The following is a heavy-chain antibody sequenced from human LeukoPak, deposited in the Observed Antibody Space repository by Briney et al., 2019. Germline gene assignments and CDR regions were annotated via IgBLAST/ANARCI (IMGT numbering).Heavy chain of an antibody. Sequence: SETLSLTCTVSGGSISSYYWSWIRQPPGKGLEWIGYIYYSGSTNYNPSLKSRVTISVDTSKNQFSLKLSSVTAADTAVYYCARDRYSSSWYGGWFDPWGQGTLVTVSS. D-gene: IGHD6-13*01. CDR3: ARDRYSSSWYGGWFDP. CDR1: GGSISSYY. V-gene: IGHV4-59*01. CDR2: IYYSGST. J-gene: IGHJ5*02.